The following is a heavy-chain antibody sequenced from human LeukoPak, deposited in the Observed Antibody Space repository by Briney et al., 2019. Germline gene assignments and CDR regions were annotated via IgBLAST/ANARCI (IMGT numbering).Heavy chain of an antibody. CDR1: GDILTTHY. Sequence: VASVKVSCKAPGDILTTHYMHWVRQAPGKGLEWMGWINPNSGGTNYAQKFQGRVTMTRDTSISTAYMELSRLRSDDTAVYYCASGDYGDPPLNYWGQGTLVTVSS. J-gene: IGHJ4*02. D-gene: IGHD4/OR15-4a*01. CDR3: ASGDYGDPPLNY. V-gene: IGHV1-2*02. CDR2: INPNSGGT.